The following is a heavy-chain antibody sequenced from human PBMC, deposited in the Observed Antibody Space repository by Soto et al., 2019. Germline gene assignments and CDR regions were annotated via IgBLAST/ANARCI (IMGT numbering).Heavy chain of an antibody. J-gene: IGHJ4*01. D-gene: IGHD3-9*01. CDR2: IYPGDSDT. CDR1: GYIFTSYW. CDR3: ARSEYYDILTGYQRYHFAY. Sequence: ESLQISCKGSGYIFTSYWIGWVRQMPVKSLEWMGIIYPGDSDTRYSPSFQGQVTISADKSISTAYLQWSSLKASDTAMYYCARSEYYDILTGYQRYHFAYSGQGTLVTGSS. V-gene: IGHV5-51*01.